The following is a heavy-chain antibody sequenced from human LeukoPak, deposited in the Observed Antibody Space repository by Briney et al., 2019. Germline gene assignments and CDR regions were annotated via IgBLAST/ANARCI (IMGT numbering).Heavy chain of an antibody. CDR3: ARTVCSSSCFYPAGGD. D-gene: IGHD6-13*01. Sequence: ASVKVSCKASGYTFTSYAMNWVRQAPGQGLEWMGWINTNTGNPTYAQGFTGRFVFSLDTSVSTAYLQISSLKAEDTAVYYCARTVCSSSCFYPAGGDWGQGTLVTVSS. V-gene: IGHV7-4-1*02. CDR2: INTNTGNP. J-gene: IGHJ4*02. CDR1: GYTFTSYA.